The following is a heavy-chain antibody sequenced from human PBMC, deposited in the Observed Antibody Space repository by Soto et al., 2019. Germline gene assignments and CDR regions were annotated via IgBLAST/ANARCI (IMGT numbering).Heavy chain of an antibody. CDR1: GDSVSSNTVA. J-gene: IGHJ5*02. CDR3: AREKWAAAGGINWFDP. CDR2: SYYRSKWYN. D-gene: IGHD6-13*01. V-gene: IGHV6-1*01. Sequence: SQTLSLTCAVSGDSVSSNTVAWNWIRQSPSRGLEWLGRSYYRSKWYNDYAVSVKSRITINPDTSKNQFSLQLNPVTPEDTAVYYCAREKWAAAGGINWFDPWGQGTLVTVSS.